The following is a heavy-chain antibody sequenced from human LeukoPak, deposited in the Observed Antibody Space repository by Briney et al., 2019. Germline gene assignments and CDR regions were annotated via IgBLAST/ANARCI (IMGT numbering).Heavy chain of an antibody. CDR2: IKQDGSEK. CDR3: ARDLSSFRPWFDP. CDR1: GFTFSSYW. Sequence: GGSLRLSCAASGFTFSSYWMSWVRQAPGKGLEWVANIKQDGSEKYYVDSVKGRFTISRDNAKNSLYLQMNSLRAEDTAVYYCARDLSSFRPWFDPWGQGTLVTVSS. J-gene: IGHJ5*02. V-gene: IGHV3-7*01. D-gene: IGHD6-13*01.